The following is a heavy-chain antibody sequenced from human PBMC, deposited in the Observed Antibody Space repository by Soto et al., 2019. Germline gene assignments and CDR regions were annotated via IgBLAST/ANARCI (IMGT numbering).Heavy chain of an antibody. D-gene: IGHD3-9*01. V-gene: IGHV4-39*01. CDR3: ARTTVLRYFDWWGYYYYGMDV. CDR2: IYYSGST. J-gene: IGHJ6*02. CDR1: GGSISSSSYY. Sequence: SETLSLTCTVSGGSISSSSYYWGWIRQPPGKGLEWIGSIYYSGSTYYNPSLKSRVTISVDTSKNQFSLELSSVTAADTAVYYCARTTVLRYFDWWGYYYYGMDVWGQGTTVTVSS.